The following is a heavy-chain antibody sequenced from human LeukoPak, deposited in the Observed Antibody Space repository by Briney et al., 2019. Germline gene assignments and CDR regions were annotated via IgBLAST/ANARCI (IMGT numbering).Heavy chain of an antibody. D-gene: IGHD2-15*01. CDR1: GFTFSDYY. CDR3: ARGYCSGGSCFLNYYYGMDV. V-gene: IGHV3-11*01. J-gene: IGHJ6*02. Sequence: PGGSLRLSCAASGFTFSDYYMSWIRQAPGKGLEWVSYISSSGSTIYYADSVKGRFTISRDNAKNPLYLQMNSLRAEDTAVYYCARGYCSGGSCFLNYYYGMDVWGQGTTVTVSS. CDR2: ISSSGSTI.